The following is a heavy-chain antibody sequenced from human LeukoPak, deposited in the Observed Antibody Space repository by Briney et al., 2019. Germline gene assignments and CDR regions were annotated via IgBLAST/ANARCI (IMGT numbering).Heavy chain of an antibody. J-gene: IGHJ4*02. D-gene: IGHD5/OR15-5a*01. Sequence: GGSLRLSCAASGFALTNYGMHWVRQAPGKGLVWVSHINHDGSLRNYADSVQGRFTVSRDIAKNTLYLHMNSLGADDTATYYCARDVFSLGDSWGQGTLVTVFS. CDR1: GFALTNYG. CDR2: INHDGSLR. CDR3: ARDVFSLGDS. V-gene: IGHV3-74*01.